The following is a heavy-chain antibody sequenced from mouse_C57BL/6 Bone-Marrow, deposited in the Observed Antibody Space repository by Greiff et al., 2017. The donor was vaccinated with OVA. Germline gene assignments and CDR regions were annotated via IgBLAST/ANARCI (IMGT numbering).Heavy chain of an antibody. Sequence: VKLQESGPGLVQPSQSLSITCTVSGFSLTSYGVHWVRQSPGKGLEWLGVIWSGGSTDYNAAFISRLSISKDNSKSQVFFKMNSLQADDTAIYYCARSNIYYDYDGGFAYWGQGTLVTVSA. CDR1: GFSLTSYG. D-gene: IGHD2-4*01. CDR3: ARSNIYYDYDGGFAY. J-gene: IGHJ3*01. V-gene: IGHV2-2*01. CDR2: IWSGGST.